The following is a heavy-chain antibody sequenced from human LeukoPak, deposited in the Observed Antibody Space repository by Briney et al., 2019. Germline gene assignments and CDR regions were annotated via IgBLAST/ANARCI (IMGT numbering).Heavy chain of an antibody. D-gene: IGHD1-1*01. Sequence: PGGSLRLSCAASGFTFSSYGMHWVRQAPGKGLEWVAVIWYDGSNKYYADSVKGRFTISRDNSKNTLYLQMNSLRAEDTAVYYCARDRSRQVQSYFDYWGQGTLVTVSS. CDR1: GFTFSSYG. CDR2: IWYDGSNK. CDR3: ARDRSRQVQSYFDY. J-gene: IGHJ4*02. V-gene: IGHV3-33*08.